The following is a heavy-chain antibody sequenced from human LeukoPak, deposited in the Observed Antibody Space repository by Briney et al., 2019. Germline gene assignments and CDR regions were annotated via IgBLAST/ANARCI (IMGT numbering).Heavy chain of an antibody. D-gene: IGHD1-1*01. J-gene: IGHJ4*02. V-gene: IGHV4-30-2*01. CDR3: VRDVSQRRHFDY. Sequence: SETLSLTCTVSGDSISSGAYYWSWIRQPPGKGLEWIGYFYGSGSASYNPSLKSRVTISVDRSNNQFSLKMTSVTAADTAVYYCVRDVSQRRHFDYWGQGTLVTVSS. CDR1: GDSISSGAYY. CDR2: FYGSGSA.